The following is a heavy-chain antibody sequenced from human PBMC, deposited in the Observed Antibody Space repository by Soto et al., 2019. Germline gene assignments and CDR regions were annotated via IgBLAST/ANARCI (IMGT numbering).Heavy chain of an antibody. V-gene: IGHV1-69*01. Sequence: QVRLVRPGAEVKKPGSSVKVSCKAFGAVFAGVAITWVRQPPGQGPEWLGVLIPMFGTPNKAQRFQGRVMFTADEFTTTAYMELSSLRSEDTAVYYCARGERWLHMGLATDVWGQGTLVTVSP. CDR2: LIPMFGTP. D-gene: IGHD3-3*02. J-gene: IGHJ4*02. CDR3: ARGERWLHMGLATDV. CDR1: GAVFAGVA.